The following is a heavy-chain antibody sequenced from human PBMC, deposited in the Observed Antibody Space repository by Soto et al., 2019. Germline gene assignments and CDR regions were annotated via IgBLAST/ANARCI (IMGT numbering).Heavy chain of an antibody. CDR3: ARVSSIAARRSFDS. J-gene: IGHJ4*02. Sequence: QVQLVQSGTEVKTPGASVKVSCKASGYTFTSHDINWVRQANGQGLEWMGWLNPYNGKTAYAQRFQGRVTMTWNATTGTVYLELSSLRSEDTGMYYCARVSSIAARRSFDSWGQGTLVTVSS. CDR1: GYTFTSHD. CDR2: LNPYNGKT. D-gene: IGHD6-6*01. V-gene: IGHV1-8*01.